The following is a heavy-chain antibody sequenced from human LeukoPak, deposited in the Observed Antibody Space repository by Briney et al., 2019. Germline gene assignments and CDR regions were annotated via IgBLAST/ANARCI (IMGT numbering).Heavy chain of an antibody. V-gene: IGHV3-74*01. CDR3: AREHHLAYCGGDCHPGAFDI. J-gene: IGHJ3*02. CDR2: ISNDGKLA. CDR1: GFTFTDRW. D-gene: IGHD2-21*02. Sequence: GGSLRLSCTTSGFTFTDRWMHWVRQAPGRGLVWVSRISNDGKLASYADSVKGRFTIARDNAQNTVYLQMDSLRDEDTAVYYCAREHHLAYCGGDCHPGAFDIWGQGTMVTVSS.